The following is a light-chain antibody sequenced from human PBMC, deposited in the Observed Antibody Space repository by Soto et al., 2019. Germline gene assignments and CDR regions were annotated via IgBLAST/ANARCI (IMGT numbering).Light chain of an antibody. Sequence: EIVLTQSPGTLSLSPGERATLSCRASQGVSSSYLAWYQQKPGQAPRLLIYATSNRATGIPDRFSGSGSGTDFTLTISRLEPEDFAVYYCQQCGGSLPWTFGQGTKVEIK. J-gene: IGKJ1*01. V-gene: IGKV3-20*01. CDR2: ATS. CDR1: QGVSSSY. CDR3: QQCGGSLPWT.